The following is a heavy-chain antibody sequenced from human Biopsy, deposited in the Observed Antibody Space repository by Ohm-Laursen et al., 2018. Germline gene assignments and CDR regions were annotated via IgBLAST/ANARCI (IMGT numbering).Heavy chain of an antibody. CDR2: ISNIGST. D-gene: IGHD6-19*01. CDR3: ARESALAGDFDS. CDR1: GASVTSGSYY. Sequence: TLSLTCTVSGASVTSGSYYWSWIRQPPGKGLEWLGYISNIGSTNYNPSLKSRVTISVDTSKNHFSLKLTSVTAADTAVYYCARESALAGDFDSWGRGTLVTVSS. J-gene: IGHJ4*02. V-gene: IGHV4-61*01.